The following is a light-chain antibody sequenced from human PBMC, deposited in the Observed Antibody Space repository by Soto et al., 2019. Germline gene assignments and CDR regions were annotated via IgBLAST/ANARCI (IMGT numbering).Light chain of an antibody. CDR1: QSISSW. Sequence: DIQMTQSPSTLSASVVYRFTITCRASQSISSWLAWYQQKPGKAPKLLIYDASSLESGVPSRFSGSGSGTEFTLTISSLQPDDFATYYCQQYSSYWTCGQGTKGDIK. CDR2: DAS. CDR3: QQYSSYWT. V-gene: IGKV1-5*01. J-gene: IGKJ1*01.